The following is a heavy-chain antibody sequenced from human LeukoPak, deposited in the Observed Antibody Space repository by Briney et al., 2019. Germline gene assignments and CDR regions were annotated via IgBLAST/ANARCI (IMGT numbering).Heavy chain of an antibody. CDR3: ATKSSGWFRPFDY. Sequence: GGSLRLSCAACGFTFCSYWMHCVPQAPGKALVWVSRINSDGSSTSYADSVKGRFTISRDNAKNSLYLQMNSLRAEDTAVYYCATKSSGWFRPFDYWGQGTLVTVSS. V-gene: IGHV3-74*01. CDR2: INSDGSST. CDR1: GFTFCSYW. D-gene: IGHD6-19*01. J-gene: IGHJ4*02.